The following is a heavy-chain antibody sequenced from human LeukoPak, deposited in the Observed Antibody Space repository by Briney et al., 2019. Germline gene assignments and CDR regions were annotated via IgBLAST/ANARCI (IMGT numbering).Heavy chain of an antibody. CDR3: AREEGATYFNY. Sequence: VASVKVSCKTSGYIFTGYYMHWVRQAPGQGLEWMGWINPNSGGTNYAQKFQGRVTMTRDTSISTVYMELSSLRSEDTAVYYCAREEGATYFNYWGQGTLVTVSS. J-gene: IGHJ4*02. CDR1: GYIFTGYY. D-gene: IGHD1-26*01. CDR2: INPNSGGT. V-gene: IGHV1-2*02.